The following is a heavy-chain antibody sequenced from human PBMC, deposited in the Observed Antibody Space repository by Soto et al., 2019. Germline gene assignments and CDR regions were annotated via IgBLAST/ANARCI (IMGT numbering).Heavy chain of an antibody. CDR3: ARSLSPDAFDI. CDR2: IIPILGIA. V-gene: IGHV1-69*02. CDR1: GGTLSSYT. Sequence: SVKVSCKASGGTLSSYTISWVRQAPGQGLEWMGRIIPILGIANYAQKFQGRVTITADKSTSTAYMELSSLRSEDTAVYYCARSLSPDAFDIWGQGTMVTVSS. J-gene: IGHJ3*02.